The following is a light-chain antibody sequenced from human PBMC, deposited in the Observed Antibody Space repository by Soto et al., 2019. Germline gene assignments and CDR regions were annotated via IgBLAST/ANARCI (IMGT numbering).Light chain of an antibody. J-gene: IGKJ1*01. CDR1: QSISSW. CDR2: DAS. CDR3: KQYNNYST. Sequence: DIQMTQSPSTLSASVGDRVTITCRASQSISSWLAWYQQKPGKAPKLLIYDASSLESGVQSRFSGSGSGTEFTLTIRSLQPDDFATYYCKQYNNYSTFGQGTKVDIK. V-gene: IGKV1-5*01.